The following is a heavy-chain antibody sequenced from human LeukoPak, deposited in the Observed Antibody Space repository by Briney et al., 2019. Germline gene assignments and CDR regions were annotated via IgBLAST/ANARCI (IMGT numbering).Heavy chain of an antibody. V-gene: IGHV4-30-2*01. CDR2: IYHSGST. J-gene: IGHJ2*01. CDR3: ARAPGWGYSGTYFDL. CDR1: GGSISSGGYS. D-gene: IGHD2-15*01. Sequence: SQTLSLTCAVSGGSISSGGYSWSWIRQPPGKGLEWIGYIYHSGSTYYNPSLKSRVTISVDRSKNQFSLKLSSVTAADTAVYYCARAPGWGYSGTYFDLWGRGILVTVSS.